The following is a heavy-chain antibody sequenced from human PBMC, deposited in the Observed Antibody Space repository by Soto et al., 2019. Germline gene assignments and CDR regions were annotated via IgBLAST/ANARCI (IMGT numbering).Heavy chain of an antibody. J-gene: IGHJ4*02. CDR1: GGTFSSYA. CDR3: ARASLSYYYGSGSYYDFDY. CDR2: IIPIFGTA. Sequence: SVKVSCKASGGTFSSYAISWVRQAPGQGLEWMGGIIPIFGTANYAQKFQGRVTITVDESTSTAYMELSSLRSEDTAVYYCARASLSYYYGSGSYYDFDYWGQGTLVTVSS. D-gene: IGHD3-10*01. V-gene: IGHV1-69*13.